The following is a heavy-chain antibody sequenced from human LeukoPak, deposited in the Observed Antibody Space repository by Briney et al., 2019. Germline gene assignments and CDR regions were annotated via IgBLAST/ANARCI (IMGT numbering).Heavy chain of an antibody. J-gene: IGHJ5*02. CDR3: AGRGPSWFDP. V-gene: IGHV1-69*05. D-gene: IGHD3-10*01. Sequence: SVKVSCKASGGTFSSYAISWVRQAPGQGLEWMGGIIPIFGTANYAQKFQGRVTITTDESTSTAYMELSSLRSEDTAVYYCAGRGPSWFDPWGQGTLVTVSS. CDR2: IIPIFGTA. CDR1: GGTFSSYA.